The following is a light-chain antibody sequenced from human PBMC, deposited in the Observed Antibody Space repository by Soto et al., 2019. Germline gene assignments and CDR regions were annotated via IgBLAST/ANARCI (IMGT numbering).Light chain of an antibody. V-gene: IGKV3-11*01. CDR3: QQRSNWHH. CDR2: DAS. J-gene: IGKJ4*01. CDR1: QSVSSY. Sequence: EIVLTQSPATLSLSPGERATLSCRASQSVSSYLAWYQQKPGQAPRLLIYDASNRATGIPARFSGSGSGTDFTINIRSLEPEDFAVYYCQQRSNWHHFGGGTKVDIK.